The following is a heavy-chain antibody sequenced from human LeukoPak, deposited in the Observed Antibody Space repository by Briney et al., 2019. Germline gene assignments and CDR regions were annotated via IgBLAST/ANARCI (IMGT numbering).Heavy chain of an antibody. V-gene: IGHV3-7*01. D-gene: IGHD3-10*01. J-gene: IGHJ4*02. CDR3: AKLAKYFYGSETYYFFEH. CDR1: GFTFSSYA. CDR2: IKQDGTEK. Sequence: PGVSLRLSCAASGFTFSSYAMSWVRQVPGKGLEWVANIKQDGTEKYYVDSVKGRFTISRDNAKNSLFLQMNSLRVEDTAVYYCAKLAKYFYGSETYYFFEHWGQGTPVTASS.